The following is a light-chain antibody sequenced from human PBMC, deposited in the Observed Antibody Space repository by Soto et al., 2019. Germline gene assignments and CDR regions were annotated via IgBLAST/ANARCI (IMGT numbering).Light chain of an antibody. Sequence: EIVMTQSPATLPVSPGERATLSCRASQNVNNNLAWYQQKPGQAPRLLIYGASIRATGIPARFSGSGSGTEYSLTIGSLQSEDFAVYYCQQYNNWPPYTFGQGTKLEIK. J-gene: IGKJ2*01. V-gene: IGKV3-15*01. CDR2: GAS. CDR1: QNVNNN. CDR3: QQYNNWPPYT.